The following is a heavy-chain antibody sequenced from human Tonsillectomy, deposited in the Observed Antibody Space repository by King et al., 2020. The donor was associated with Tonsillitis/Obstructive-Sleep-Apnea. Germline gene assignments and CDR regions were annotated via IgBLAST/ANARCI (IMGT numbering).Heavy chain of an antibody. CDR1: VFTFSRFW. V-gene: IGHV3-7*03. D-gene: IGHD6-13*01. J-gene: IGHJ4*02. CDR2: INEGGREK. Sequence: VQLVESGGGLVQPGGSLRLSCAASVFTFSRFWMTWVRQAPGKGLEWVANINEGGREKYYVDSVKGRFTISRDNAKNSLYLQMNSLRAEDTAVYYCAREPAAAGPGDYWGQGTLVSVSS. CDR3: AREPAAAGPGDY.